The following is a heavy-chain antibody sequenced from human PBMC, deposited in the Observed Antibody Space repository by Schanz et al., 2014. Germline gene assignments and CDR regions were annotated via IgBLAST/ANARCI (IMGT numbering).Heavy chain of an antibody. V-gene: IGHV1-69*02. J-gene: IGHJ4*02. CDR3: AGAFDSSGYYFDY. D-gene: IGHD3-22*01. CDR1: GGTFSSYT. CDR2: IIPILGIA. Sequence: QVQLVQSGAEVKKPGSSMKVSCKASGGTFSSYTINWVRQAPGQGLEWMGRIIPILGIANYAQKFQGRVTITADRSTSTVYMELSGLRSEDTAVYYCAGAFDSSGYYFDYWGQGTLVTVSS.